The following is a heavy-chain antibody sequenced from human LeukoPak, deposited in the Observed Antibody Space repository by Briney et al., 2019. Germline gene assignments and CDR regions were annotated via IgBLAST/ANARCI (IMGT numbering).Heavy chain of an antibody. D-gene: IGHD3-22*01. V-gene: IGHV4-30-4*01. CDR3: AREGTYYYDSSGAIFDY. Sequence: SETLSLTCTVSGGSISSGDYYWSWIRQPPGKGLEWIGYIYYSGSTYYNPSLKSRVTISVDTSKNQFSLKLSSVTAADTAVYYCAREGTYYYDSSGAIFDYWGQGTLVTVSS. CDR2: IYYSGST. CDR1: GGSISSGDYY. J-gene: IGHJ4*02.